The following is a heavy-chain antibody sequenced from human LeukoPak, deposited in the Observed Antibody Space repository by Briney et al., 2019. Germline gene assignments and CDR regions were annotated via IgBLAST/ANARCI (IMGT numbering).Heavy chain of an antibody. CDR2: ITSNTAST. CDR3: ARFLAAGTGNY. CDR1: GFTFSNYA. J-gene: IGHJ4*02. V-gene: IGHV3-23*01. Sequence: GGSLRLSCAASGFTFSNYAMSWVRQVPGKGLEWVSGITSNTASTYYADSVKGRFSISRDNAKNTLYLQMNSLRAEDTAVYYCARFLAAGTGNYWGQGTLVTVSS. D-gene: IGHD6-13*01.